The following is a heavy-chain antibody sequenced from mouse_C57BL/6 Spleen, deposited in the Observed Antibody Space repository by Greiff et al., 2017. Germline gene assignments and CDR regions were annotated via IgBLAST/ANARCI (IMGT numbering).Heavy chain of an antibody. V-gene: IGHV1-55*01. J-gene: IGHJ4*01. Sequence: QVQLQQSGAELVKPGASVKMSCKASGYTFTSYWITWVKQRPGQGLEWIGDIYPGSGSTNYNEKFKSKATLTVDTSSSTAYMQLSSLTSEDSAVYYGARKGADYYGSSYAMDYWGQGTSVTVSS. CDR3: ARKGADYYGSSYAMDY. D-gene: IGHD1-1*01. CDR2: IYPGSGST. CDR1: GYTFTSYW.